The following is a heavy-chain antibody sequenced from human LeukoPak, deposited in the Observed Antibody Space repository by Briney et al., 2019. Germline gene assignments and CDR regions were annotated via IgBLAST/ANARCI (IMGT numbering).Heavy chain of an antibody. CDR3: ARGGYTTGGYWYLDL. J-gene: IGHJ2*01. CDR1: GGSISTYY. Sequence: SETLSLTCTVSGGSISTYYWSWIRQPPGKGLEWIGYIYYRGSTNYNPSLESRVTILVDTSKNQFSLKLSSVTAADTAVYYCARGGYTTGGYWYLDLWGRGTLVTVSS. D-gene: IGHD4-17*01. CDR2: IYYRGST. V-gene: IGHV4-59*01.